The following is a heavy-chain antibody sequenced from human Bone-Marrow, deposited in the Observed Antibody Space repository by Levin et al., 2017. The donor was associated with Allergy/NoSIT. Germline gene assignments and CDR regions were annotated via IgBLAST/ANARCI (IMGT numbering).Heavy chain of an antibody. CDR1: GFSLRTSGVG. Sequence: KGSGPTLVKPTQTLTLTCTFSGFSLRTSGVGVGWIRQPPGKTLEWLALIYWDDDKRYSPSLKNRLTITSDTSKNQVVLTMTNMDPVDTATYYCVHEIGYNRGWYEFDYWGQGTLVTVSS. D-gene: IGHD6-19*01. CDR3: VHEIGYNRGWYEFDY. CDR2: IYWDDDK. J-gene: IGHJ4*02. V-gene: IGHV2-5*02.